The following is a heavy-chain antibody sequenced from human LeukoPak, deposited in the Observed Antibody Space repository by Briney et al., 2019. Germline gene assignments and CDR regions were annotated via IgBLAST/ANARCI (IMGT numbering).Heavy chain of an antibody. CDR1: GFSFSSSA. CDR3: AARRLTVTTEIDY. V-gene: IGHV3-30*02. D-gene: IGHD4-11*01. Sequence: GGSLRLSCVASGFSFSSSAMHWVRQAPGKGLDWVSFIHYDGYNKYYADSVKGRFTISRDNSKNTVYLQMNSLRPEDTAIYYCAARRLTVTTEIDYWGQGTLVTVSS. J-gene: IGHJ4*02. CDR2: IHYDGYNK.